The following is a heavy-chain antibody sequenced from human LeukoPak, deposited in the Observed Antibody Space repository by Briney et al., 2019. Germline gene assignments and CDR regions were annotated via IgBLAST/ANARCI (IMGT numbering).Heavy chain of an antibody. Sequence: PGGSLRLSCAASGFTVSSNYMSWVRQAPGKGLEWVSIIYSGGSTFYADSVKGRFTISRDNSKNTLYLQMNSLSAEDTAVYYCARGYLEGVDYWGQGTLVTVSS. J-gene: IGHJ4*02. CDR2: IYSGGST. D-gene: IGHD3-10*01. CDR3: ARGYLEGVDY. CDR1: GFTVSSNY. V-gene: IGHV3-53*01.